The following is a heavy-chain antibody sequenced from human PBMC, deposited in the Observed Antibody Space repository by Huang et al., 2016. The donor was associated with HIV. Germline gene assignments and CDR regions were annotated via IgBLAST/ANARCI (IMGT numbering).Heavy chain of an antibody. CDR1: GLVFSDHY. CDR2: ISRGGTTV. CDR3: ARRMAGWDDVFDM. V-gene: IGHV3-11*01. Sequence: QVQLVESGGGLVEPGGSLRLSCAASGLVFSDHYMNWIRQAPGKGLEWISYISRGGTTVRYADSVKGRFTISRDNAKKSLFLEMNSLRVEDTAVYYCARRMAGWDDVFDMWGQGTMVTVSS. J-gene: IGHJ3*02. D-gene: IGHD6-19*01.